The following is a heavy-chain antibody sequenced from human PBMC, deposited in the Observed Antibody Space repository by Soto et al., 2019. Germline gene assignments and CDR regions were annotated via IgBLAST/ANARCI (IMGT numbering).Heavy chain of an antibody. D-gene: IGHD4-17*01. J-gene: IGHJ4*02. Sequence: QITLKESGPPLVKPTQTLTLTCTFSGFSLSTSGVGVGWIGQPPGKALECLALISWNDDKRYSPSLKSRLTIPKHTPEHQVVLTMTNMDPVDTATYYCAHRPGYYGDYPFDYWGQGTLVTVSS. CDR1: GFSLSTSGVG. CDR2: ISWNDDK. V-gene: IGHV2-5*01. CDR3: AHRPGYYGDYPFDY.